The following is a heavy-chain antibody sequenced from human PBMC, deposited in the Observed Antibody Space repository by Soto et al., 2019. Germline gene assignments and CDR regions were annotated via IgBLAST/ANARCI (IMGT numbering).Heavy chain of an antibody. D-gene: IGHD3-10*01. J-gene: IGHJ6*04. CDR3: ARDRGWFGADV. CDR1: GFTFSNYW. CDR2: IKQDGSEK. Sequence: GGSLRLSCAASGFTFSNYWMSWVRQAPGKGLEWVANIKQDGSEKYYVDSVKGRFTISRDNAKNSLYLQMNSLRAEDTAVYYCARDRGWFGADVWGKGTTVTVSS. V-gene: IGHV3-7*01.